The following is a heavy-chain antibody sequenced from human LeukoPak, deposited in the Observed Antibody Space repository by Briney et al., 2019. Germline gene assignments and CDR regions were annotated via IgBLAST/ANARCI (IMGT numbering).Heavy chain of an antibody. V-gene: IGHV7-4-1*02. J-gene: IGHJ4*02. Sequence: ASVKVSCKASGYTFTRYAMNWVRQAPGQGLEWMGWINTNTGNPTYAQGFTGRFVFSLDTSVSTAYLQISSLKAEDTAVYYCASYDSSGYDPYWGQGTLVTVSS. D-gene: IGHD3-22*01. CDR1: GYTFTRYA. CDR3: ASYDSSGYDPY. CDR2: INTNTGNP.